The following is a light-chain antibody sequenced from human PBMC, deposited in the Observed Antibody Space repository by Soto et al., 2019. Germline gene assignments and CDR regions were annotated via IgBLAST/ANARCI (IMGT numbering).Light chain of an antibody. V-gene: IGKV1-5*03. Sequence: DIQMTQSPSTLSASVGDRVTITCRASQSISNWLAWYQQKPGKAPKLLIYKASSLESGVPSRFSGSGSGREFTLTISSLPPDDFATYYCQQYNSYSQTFGQGTKVDIK. CDR3: QQYNSYSQT. J-gene: IGKJ1*01. CDR1: QSISNW. CDR2: KAS.